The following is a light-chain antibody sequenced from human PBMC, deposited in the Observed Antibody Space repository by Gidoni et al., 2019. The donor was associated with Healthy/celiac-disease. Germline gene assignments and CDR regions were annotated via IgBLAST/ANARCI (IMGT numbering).Light chain of an antibody. J-gene: IGKJ1*01. V-gene: IGKV3-20*01. CDR1: QSVSSSY. Sequence: EIVLTQSQGTLSLSPGERATLSCRASQSVSSSYLAWYQQKPGQAPRLLIYCASPRASGIPARFSGSGSGTDFTLTISRLEPEDFAVYYCQQYGSSPKTFGQGTKVEIK. CDR3: QQYGSSPKT. CDR2: CAS.